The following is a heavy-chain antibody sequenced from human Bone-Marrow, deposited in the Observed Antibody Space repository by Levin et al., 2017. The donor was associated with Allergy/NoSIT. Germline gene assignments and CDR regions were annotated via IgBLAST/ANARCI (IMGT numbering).Heavy chain of an antibody. V-gene: IGHV3-33*06. CDR3: AKSGTTRYWYFDV. D-gene: IGHD1-14*01. Sequence: GGSLRLSCEASGFTFKNNGMHWVRQAPGKGLEWVALIWFDGSKKSYVESVKGRFTISRDNAKNTLYLHMDSLRDEDTAMYYCAKSGTTRYWYFDVWGRGTMVIVS. J-gene: IGHJ2*01. CDR2: IWFDGSKK. CDR1: GFTFKNNG.